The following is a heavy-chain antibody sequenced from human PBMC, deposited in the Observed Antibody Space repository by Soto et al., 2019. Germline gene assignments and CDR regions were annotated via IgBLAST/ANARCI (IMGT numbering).Heavy chain of an antibody. CDR1: GFTVSSNY. Sequence: PGGSLRLSCAASGFTVSSNYMSWVRQAPGKGLEWVSVIYSGGSTYYADSVKGRFTISRDNSKNTLYLQMNSLRAEDTAVYYCARGYYDFWSGYYRSGMDVWGQGTTVTVYS. D-gene: IGHD3-3*01. CDR2: IYSGGST. J-gene: IGHJ6*01. CDR3: ARGYYDFWSGYYRSGMDV. V-gene: IGHV3-66*01.